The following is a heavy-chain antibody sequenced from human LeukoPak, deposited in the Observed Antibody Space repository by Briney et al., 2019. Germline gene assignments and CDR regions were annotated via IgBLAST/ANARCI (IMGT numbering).Heavy chain of an antibody. CDR2: IYPGDSDT. V-gene: IGHV5-51*01. J-gene: IGHJ3*02. Sequence: GESLKISCKGSGYSFTSYWIGWVRQMPGKGLEWVGIIYPGDSDTRYSPSFQGQVTISADKSISTAYLQWSSLKASDTAMYYCANSLGIAAAGDAFDIWGQGTMVTVSS. D-gene: IGHD6-13*01. CDR1: GYSFTSYW. CDR3: ANSLGIAAAGDAFDI.